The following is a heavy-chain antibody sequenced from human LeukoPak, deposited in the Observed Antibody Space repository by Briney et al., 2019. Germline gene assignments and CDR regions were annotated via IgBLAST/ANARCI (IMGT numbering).Heavy chain of an antibody. D-gene: IGHD4-17*01. Sequence: GGSLRLSCAASGFTFSSYGMHWVRQAPGKGLEWVAVIWYDGSNKYYADSVKGRFTISRDNSKNTLYLQMNSLRAEDTAVYYCAKSGPPDEMTTVTVPFDYWGQGTLVTVSS. CDR2: IWYDGSNK. CDR3: AKSGPPDEMTTVTVPFDY. CDR1: GFTFSSYG. V-gene: IGHV3-33*06. J-gene: IGHJ4*02.